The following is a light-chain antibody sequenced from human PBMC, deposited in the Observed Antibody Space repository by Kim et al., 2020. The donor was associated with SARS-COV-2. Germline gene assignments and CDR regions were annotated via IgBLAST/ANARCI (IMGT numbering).Light chain of an antibody. CDR3: QQYDSWLT. CDR1: QSVSRN. CDR2: GAS. V-gene: IGKV3-15*01. Sequence: SVSPGERATLSCRACQSVSRNLAWYQQVRGQPPSVLIYGASTRATGVPARFSGSGSGTEFTLSISNLQSEDFAIYFCQQYDSWLTFGGGTKVDIK. J-gene: IGKJ4*01.